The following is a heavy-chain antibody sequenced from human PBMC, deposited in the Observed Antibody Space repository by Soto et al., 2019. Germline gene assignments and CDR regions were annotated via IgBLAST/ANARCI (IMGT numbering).Heavy chain of an antibody. Sequence: GASVKVSCKASGYTFTSYGISWVRQAPGQGLEWMGWISAYSGNTKYARKFQERVTITRDMSTSTAYMDLSSLRSEDTAVYYCAAGPDPHSSKYSSSSPHFDYWGQGTLVTVSS. CDR3: AAGPDPHSSKYSSSSPHFDY. J-gene: IGHJ4*02. CDR2: ISAYSGNT. D-gene: IGHD6-6*01. V-gene: IGHV1-18*01. CDR1: GYTFTSYG.